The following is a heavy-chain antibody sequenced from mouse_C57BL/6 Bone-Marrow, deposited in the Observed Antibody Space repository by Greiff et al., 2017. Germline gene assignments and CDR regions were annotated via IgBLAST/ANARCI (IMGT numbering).Heavy chain of an antibody. D-gene: IGHD1-1*01. CDR3: ASIYYYGSSYDWYFDV. V-gene: IGHV14-3*01. CDR2: IDPANGNT. CDR1: GFNIKNTY. J-gene: IGHJ1*03. Sequence: VQLKQSVAELVRPGASVKLSCTASGFNIKNTYMHWVKQRPEQGLEWIGRIDPANGNTKYAPKFQGKATITADTSSNTAYLQLSSLTSEDTAIYYCASIYYYGSSYDWYFDVWGTGTTVTVSS.